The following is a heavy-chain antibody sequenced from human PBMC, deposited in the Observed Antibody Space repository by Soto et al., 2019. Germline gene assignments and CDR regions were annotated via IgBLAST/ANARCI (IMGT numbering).Heavy chain of an antibody. CDR3: ASSGYRYGKQHPEFDY. CDR2: IIPIFGTA. Sequence: SVKVSCRASGGTFSSYAISWVRQAPGRGLEWIGGIIPIFGTANYAQKFQGRLTITADESTSTAYMELSSLRSEDTAVYYCASSGYRYGKQHPEFDYWGEGTLVPV. J-gene: IGHJ4*02. CDR1: GGTFSSYA. V-gene: IGHV1-69*13. D-gene: IGHD5-18*01.